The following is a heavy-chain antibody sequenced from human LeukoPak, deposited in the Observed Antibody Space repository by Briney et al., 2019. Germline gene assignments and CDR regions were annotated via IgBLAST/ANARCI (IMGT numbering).Heavy chain of an antibody. V-gene: IGHV4-59*01. J-gene: IGHJ4*02. CDR3: ARYVVVTAYFDY. CDR2: IYYSGST. Sequence: SETLSLTCTVSGGSISSYYWSWIRQPPGKGLEWIGYIYYSGSTNYNPSLKSRVTISVDTSKNQFSLKLSSVTAADTAVYYCARYVVVTAYFDYWGQETLVTVSS. CDR1: GGSISSYY. D-gene: IGHD2-21*02.